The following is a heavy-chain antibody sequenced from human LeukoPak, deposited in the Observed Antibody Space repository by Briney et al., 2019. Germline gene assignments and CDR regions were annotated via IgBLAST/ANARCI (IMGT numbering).Heavy chain of an antibody. CDR1: GYTFTSYG. V-gene: IGHV1-2*02. J-gene: IGHJ4*02. Sequence: ASVKVSCKASGYTFTSYGISWVRQAPGQGLEWMGWINPNSGGTNYAQKFQGRVTMTRDTSISTAYMELSRLRSDDTAVYYCARWLVGYSYGCDYWGQGTLVTVSS. CDR3: ARWLVGYSYGCDY. CDR2: INPNSGGT. D-gene: IGHD5-18*01.